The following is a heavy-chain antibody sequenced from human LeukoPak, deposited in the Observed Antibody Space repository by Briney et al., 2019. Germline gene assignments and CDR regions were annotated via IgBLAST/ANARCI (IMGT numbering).Heavy chain of an antibody. D-gene: IGHD5-18*01. J-gene: IGHJ4*02. Sequence: GGSLRLSCAASGFTFSSYAMSWVRQAPGKGLEWVSAIRPSGGTTYYADSVKGRFTISRDNAKNTLYLQVNSLRAEDTALYYCAKDRIGSEYSYGQFDYWGQGTLVTVSS. CDR3: AKDRIGSEYSYGQFDY. V-gene: IGHV3-23*01. CDR2: IRPSGGTT. CDR1: GFTFSSYA.